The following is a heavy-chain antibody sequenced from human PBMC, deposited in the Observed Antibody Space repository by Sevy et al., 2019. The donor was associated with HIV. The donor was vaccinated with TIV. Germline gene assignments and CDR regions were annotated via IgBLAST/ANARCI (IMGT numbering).Heavy chain of an antibody. CDR3: ARGKNYVWGSYRRDYYYMDV. D-gene: IGHD3-16*02. J-gene: IGHJ6*03. CDR1: GYTFTSYG. V-gene: IGHV1-18*01. CDR2: ISAYNGNT. Sequence: ASVKVSCKASGYTFTSYGISWVRQAPGQGLEWMGWISAYNGNTNYAQKLQGRVTMTTDTSTSTAYMELRSLRSDDTAVYYCARGKNYVWGSYRRDYYYMDVWGKWTTVTVSS.